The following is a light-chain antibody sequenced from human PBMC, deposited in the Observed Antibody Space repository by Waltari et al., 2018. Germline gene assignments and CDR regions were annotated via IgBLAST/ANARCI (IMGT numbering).Light chain of an antibody. CDR2: NAS. J-gene: IGKJ4*01. Sequence: DIQLTQSPSTLSASVGDSVTITCRASQSISSWLAWYQQKPGKAPKPLIYNASRLESGVPSRFSGSGSGTEFTLTISSLQPDDFATYYCQQYNSYPLTFGGGTKVEIK. V-gene: IGKV1-5*03. CDR1: QSISSW. CDR3: QQYNSYPLT.